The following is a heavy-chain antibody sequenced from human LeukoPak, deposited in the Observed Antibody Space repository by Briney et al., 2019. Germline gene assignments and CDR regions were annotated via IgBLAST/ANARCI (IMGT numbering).Heavy chain of an antibody. J-gene: IGHJ1*01. CDR1: GDSISSGDYY. CDR2: IYYSGST. CDR3: ARVYRDYAGNEVYFEH. V-gene: IGHV4-30-4*08. D-gene: IGHD4-23*01. Sequence: SETLSLTCTVSGDSISSGDYYWSWIRQPPGKGLEWIGYIYYSGSTYYNPSLKSRVTISVDTSKNQFSLKLSSVTAADTAVYDCARVYRDYAGNEVYFEHWGQGALVTVSS.